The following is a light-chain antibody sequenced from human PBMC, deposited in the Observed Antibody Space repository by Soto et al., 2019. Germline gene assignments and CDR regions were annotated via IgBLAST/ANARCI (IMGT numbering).Light chain of an antibody. CDR1: QSVASF. CDR2: DTS. CDR3: QQRDNWPPVT. V-gene: IGKV3-11*01. Sequence: EIVLTQSPATLSLSPGERATLSCRASQSVASFLVWYQQKPGEAPRLLIYDTSNRATGIPARFSGSGSGTDFTLTISSLEPEDFAVYYCQQRDNWPPVTFGQGTRLEIK. J-gene: IGKJ5*01.